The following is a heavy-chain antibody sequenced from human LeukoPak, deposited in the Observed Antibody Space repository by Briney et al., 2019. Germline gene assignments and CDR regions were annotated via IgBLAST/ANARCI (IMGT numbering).Heavy chain of an antibody. V-gene: IGHV1-46*01. D-gene: IGHD4-17*01. CDR3: ARVITGDYGYYYGLDV. CDR2: INPSGGST. J-gene: IGHJ6*02. CDR1: GYTFTSYY. Sequence: ASEKVSCKASGYTFTSYYMHWVRQAPGQGLEWMGIINPSGGSTSYAQKFQGRVTMTRDTSTSTVYMELSSLRSEDTAVYSCARVITGDYGYYYGLDVWGQGTTVTVSS.